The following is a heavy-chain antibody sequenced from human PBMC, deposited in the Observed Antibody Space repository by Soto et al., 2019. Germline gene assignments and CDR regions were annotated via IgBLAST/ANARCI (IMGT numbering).Heavy chain of an antibody. CDR2: ISSSSSTI. V-gene: IGHV3-48*02. CDR1: GFTFSSDS. Sequence: AGSLRLSCAASGFTFSSDSMNWACQAPGKGLEWVSYISSSSSTIYYADSVKGRFTISRDNAKNSLYLQMNSLRDEDTAVYYCARVAGTTWYYYYGMDVWGQGTTVTVSS. CDR3: ARVAGTTWYYYYGMDV. J-gene: IGHJ6*02. D-gene: IGHD1-7*01.